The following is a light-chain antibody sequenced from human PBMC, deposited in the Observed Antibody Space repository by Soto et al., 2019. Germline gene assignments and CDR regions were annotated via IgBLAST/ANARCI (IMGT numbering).Light chain of an antibody. CDR3: QQSYSAPYT. CDR1: QSIYSS. V-gene: IGKV1-39*01. CDR2: AAS. J-gene: IGKJ2*01. Sequence: DIQMTQSPSSLSASVGDRVTITCRASQSIYSSLNWYHQKPGKAPKLLIYAASKLQSGVPSRFSGSGSGTDFTLSISSLQPADFATYYCQQSYSAPYTFGQGTKLEI.